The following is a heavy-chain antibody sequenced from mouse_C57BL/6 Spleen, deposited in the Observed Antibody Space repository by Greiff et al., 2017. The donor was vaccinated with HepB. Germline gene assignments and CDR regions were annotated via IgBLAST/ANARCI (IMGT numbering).Heavy chain of an antibody. CDR1: GYTFTDYY. J-gene: IGHJ4*01. V-gene: IGHV1-75*01. CDR2: IFPGSGST. D-gene: IGHD1-1*01. CDR3: ARIVAHYYAMDY. Sequence: VKLQESGPELVKPGASVKISCKASGYTFTDYYINWVKQRPGQGLEWIGWIFPGSGSTYYNEKFKGKATLTVDKSSSTAYMLLSSLTSEDSAVDFCARIVAHYYAMDYWGQGTSVTVSS.